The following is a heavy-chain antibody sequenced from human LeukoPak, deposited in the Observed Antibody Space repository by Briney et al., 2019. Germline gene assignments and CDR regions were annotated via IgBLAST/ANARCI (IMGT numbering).Heavy chain of an antibody. V-gene: IGHV4-39*07. CDR2: LFYSGST. CDR1: GGSISSGSYY. D-gene: IGHD1/OR15-1a*01. J-gene: IGHJ4*02. CDR3: ARALSGYNWIKGKKYYFDY. Sequence: SETLSLTCTVSGGSISSGSYYWGWIRQPPGKGLEWIGSLFYSGSTYYSPSLKSRVTISVDKSKNQFSLKLSSVTAADTAVYYCARALSGYNWIKGKKYYFDYWGQGTLVTVSS.